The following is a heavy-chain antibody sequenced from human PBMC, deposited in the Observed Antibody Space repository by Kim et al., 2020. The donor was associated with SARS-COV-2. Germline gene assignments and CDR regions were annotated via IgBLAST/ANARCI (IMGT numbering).Heavy chain of an antibody. V-gene: IGHV5-10-1*01. CDR3: ARVVPATPYYFDY. J-gene: IGHJ4*02. D-gene: IGHD2-2*01. Sequence: YRPSFTGHVTLSADKTISTAYLQWSSLKASDTAMYYCARVVPATPYYFDYWGQGTLVTVSS.